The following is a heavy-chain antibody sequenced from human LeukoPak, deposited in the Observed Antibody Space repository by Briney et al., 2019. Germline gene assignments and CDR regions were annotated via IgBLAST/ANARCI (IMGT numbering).Heavy chain of an antibody. Sequence: GGSLRLSCVASGFTFRTYAMSWVRQAPGKGLEWVSGISDSGGTTYYVDSVKGRFTISRDNAKNSLYLQMNSLRAEDTAVYYCARGSRFGVVERDAFDIWGQGTMVTVSS. CDR2: ISDSGGTT. CDR1: GFTFRTYA. D-gene: IGHD3-3*01. CDR3: ARGSRFGVVERDAFDI. V-gene: IGHV3-23*01. J-gene: IGHJ3*02.